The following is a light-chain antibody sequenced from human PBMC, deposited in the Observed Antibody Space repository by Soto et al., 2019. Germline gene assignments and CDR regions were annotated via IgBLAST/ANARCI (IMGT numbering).Light chain of an antibody. CDR3: QQYNSDPWT. J-gene: IGKJ1*01. CDR1: QTISSW. Sequence: DIQMTQSPSTLSASVGDRVTITCRASQTISSWLAWYQQKPGKAPKLLIYKASTLESGVPSRFSGSGSGTEFTLTISSLQPDDVATFYCQQYNSDPWTFGQGTKVDIK. V-gene: IGKV1-5*03. CDR2: KAS.